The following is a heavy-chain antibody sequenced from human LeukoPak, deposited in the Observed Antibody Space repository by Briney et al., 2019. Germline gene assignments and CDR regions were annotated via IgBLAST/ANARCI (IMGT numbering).Heavy chain of an antibody. Sequence: GGSLRLSCAASGFTLSSYAMSWVRQAPGKGLEWVSLISGSGGSTYYADSVKGRFTISRDNSKNTLYLQMNSLRAEDTAVYYCAKGGRYCSSTSCYRWAIDYWGQGTLVTVSS. D-gene: IGHD2-2*01. CDR2: ISGSGGST. J-gene: IGHJ4*02. CDR3: AKGGRYCSSTSCYRWAIDY. CDR1: GFTLSSYA. V-gene: IGHV3-23*01.